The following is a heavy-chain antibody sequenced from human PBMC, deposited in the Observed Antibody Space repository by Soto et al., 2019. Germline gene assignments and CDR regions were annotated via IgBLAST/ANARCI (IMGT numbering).Heavy chain of an antibody. CDR2: ISGSGGST. J-gene: IGHJ6*02. CDR3: AKDQPYGDSQNYYYYYGMDV. Sequence: PGGSLRLSCAASGFTFSSYAMSWVRQAPGKGLEWVSAISGSGGSTYYADSVKGRFTISRDNSKNTLYLQMNSLRAEDTAVYYCAKDQPYGDSQNYYYYYGMDVWRQGTTVTVSS. V-gene: IGHV3-23*01. CDR1: GFTFSSYA. D-gene: IGHD4-17*01.